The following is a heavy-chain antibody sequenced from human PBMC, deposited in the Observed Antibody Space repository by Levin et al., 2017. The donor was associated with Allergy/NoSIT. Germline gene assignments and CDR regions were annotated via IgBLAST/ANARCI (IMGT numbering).Heavy chain of an antibody. CDR2: ISGSGGNT. Sequence: GESLKISCAASGFTNTFSSYVMSWVRQAPGKGLEWVSAISGSGGNTYYADSVKGRFTISRDNSYNTLHLQINSLRPEDTAVYYCAKYYDFWSGPALWGQGTLVTVSS. CDR3: AKYYDFWSGPAL. CDR1: GFTNTFSSYV. J-gene: IGHJ3*01. D-gene: IGHD3-3*01. V-gene: IGHV3-23*01.